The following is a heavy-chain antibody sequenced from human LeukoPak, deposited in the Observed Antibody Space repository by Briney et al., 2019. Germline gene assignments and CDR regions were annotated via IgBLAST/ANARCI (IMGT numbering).Heavy chain of an antibody. CDR2: IYYSGST. D-gene: IGHD3-10*01. V-gene: IGHV4-39*07. Sequence: PSETLSLTCTVSGGSISSSSYYWGWIRQPPGKGLEWIGSIYYSGSTYYNPSLKSRVTISVDTSKNQFSLKLSSVTAADTAVYYCASFRGAEVFWFGEPLPDYWGQGTLVTVSS. CDR1: GGSISSSSYY. J-gene: IGHJ4*02. CDR3: ASFRGAEVFWFGEPLPDY.